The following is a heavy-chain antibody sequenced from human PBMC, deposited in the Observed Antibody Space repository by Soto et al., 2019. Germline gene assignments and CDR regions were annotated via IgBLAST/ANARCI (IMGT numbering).Heavy chain of an antibody. V-gene: IGHV3-23*01. CDR3: AKNSGWFNT. J-gene: IGHJ5*02. CDR2: IDGSGGTT. Sequence: GGSLRLSCVASGFNFSYNAMSWVRQAPGKGLEWVSTIDGSGGTTYYADSVKGRFTISRDNSINTVFLQMNSLRADDTALYFCAKNSGWFNTWGQGALGT. CDR1: GFNFSYNA. D-gene: IGHD3-10*01.